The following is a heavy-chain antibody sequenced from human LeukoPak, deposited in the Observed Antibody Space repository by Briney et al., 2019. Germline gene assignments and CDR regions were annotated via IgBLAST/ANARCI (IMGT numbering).Heavy chain of an antibody. V-gene: IGHV5-51*01. J-gene: IGHJ3*02. CDR2: IYPGDSDT. CDR1: GYSFPSYW. Sequence: GESLKIFCKGSGYSFPSYWIGWVRQMTGKGLEWMGIIYPGDSDTRYSPSFQGQVTISADKSISTAYLQWSSLKASDTAMYYCASTRSSSSAFDIWGQGTMVTVSS. CDR3: ASTRSSSSAFDI. D-gene: IGHD6-13*01.